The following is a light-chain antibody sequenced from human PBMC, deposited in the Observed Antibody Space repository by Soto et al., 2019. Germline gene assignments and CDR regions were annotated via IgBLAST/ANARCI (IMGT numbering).Light chain of an antibody. V-gene: IGLV2-14*01. CDR3: RPYRNTETLV. CDR1: SSDVGAYNY. Sequence: QSVLTQPASVSGSPGQSITLSCTGTSSDVGAYNYVSWYQQHPGKAPKLMIYDVSNRPSGVSNRFSGSKSGNTASLTISGLQGEDVAYYYCRPYRNTETLVSGPGPELTVL. CDR2: DVS. J-gene: IGLJ1*01.